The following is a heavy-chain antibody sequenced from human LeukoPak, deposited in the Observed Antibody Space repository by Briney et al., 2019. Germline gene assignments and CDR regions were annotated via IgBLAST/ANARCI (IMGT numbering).Heavy chain of an antibody. CDR2: IYVGDSDT. D-gene: IGHD5-24*01. CDR3: ARGDGAFDI. Sequence: GESLKISCKRSGYTFTSYWIAWVRQMPGKGLEWMGVIYVGDSDTRYSPSFQGQVSMSADKSISTAYLQWSSLKASDTAIYYCARGDGAFDIWGQGTMVTVSS. CDR1: GYTFTSYW. V-gene: IGHV5-51*01. J-gene: IGHJ3*02.